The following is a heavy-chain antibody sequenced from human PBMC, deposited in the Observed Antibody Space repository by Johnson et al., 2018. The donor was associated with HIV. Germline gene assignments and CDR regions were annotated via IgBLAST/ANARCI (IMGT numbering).Heavy chain of an antibody. CDR3: AREFGQASSYACDT. V-gene: IGHV3-7*01. CDR1: GFTFSSYW. J-gene: IGHJ3*02. Sequence: VQLVESGGGLVQPGGSLRLSCAASGFTFSSYWMSWVRQAPGKGLEWVANIKQDGSEKYYVDSVKGRFTISRDNAKNSLYLQMNSLRAEDTAVYYCAREFGQASSYACDTWGQGTMVTVSS. D-gene: IGHD3/OR15-3a*01. CDR2: IKQDGSEK.